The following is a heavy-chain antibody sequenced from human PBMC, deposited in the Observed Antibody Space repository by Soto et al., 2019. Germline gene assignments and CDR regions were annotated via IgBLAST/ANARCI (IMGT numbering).Heavy chain of an antibody. CDR2: IYYSGST. Sequence: PSETLSLTCTVSGGSISSGDYYWSWIRQPPGKGLEWIGYIYYSGSTYYNPSLKSRVTISVDTSKNQFSLKLSSVTAAGTAVYYCARGADVWGSYRSRGSFDYWGQGTLVTVSS. J-gene: IGHJ4*02. D-gene: IGHD3-16*02. CDR3: ARGADVWGSYRSRGSFDY. CDR1: GGSISSGDYY. V-gene: IGHV4-30-4*01.